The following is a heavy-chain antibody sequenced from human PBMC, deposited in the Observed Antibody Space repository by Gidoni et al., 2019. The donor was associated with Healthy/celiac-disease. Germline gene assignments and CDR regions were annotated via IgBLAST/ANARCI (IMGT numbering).Heavy chain of an antibody. CDR3: ARNLGDGSGGSCYSYYMDV. CDR2: IIPIFGTA. Sequence: QVQLVQSGAEVKKPRSSGTVSCNASGGTFSSYAISWVRQAPGQGLDWMGGIIPIFGTANYAQKFQGRVTITADESTSTAYMELSSLRSEDTAVYYCARNLGDGSGGSCYSYYMDVWGKGTTVTVSS. J-gene: IGHJ6*03. V-gene: IGHV1-69*01. D-gene: IGHD2-15*01. CDR1: GGTFSSYA.